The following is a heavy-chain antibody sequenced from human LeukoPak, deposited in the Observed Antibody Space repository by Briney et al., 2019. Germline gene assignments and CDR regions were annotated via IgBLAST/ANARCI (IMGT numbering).Heavy chain of an antibody. CDR3: ARGRFGEWDNWFDP. Sequence: ASVKVSCKASGYTFTGYYIHWVRQAPGQGLEWMAWINPNCGATNYAQKFQGRVTMTRDTSISTAYMELSRLASDDTAVYFCARGRFGEWDNWFDPWGQGTLVTVSS. CDR2: INPNCGAT. D-gene: IGHD3-10*01. V-gene: IGHV1-2*02. J-gene: IGHJ5*02. CDR1: GYTFTGYY.